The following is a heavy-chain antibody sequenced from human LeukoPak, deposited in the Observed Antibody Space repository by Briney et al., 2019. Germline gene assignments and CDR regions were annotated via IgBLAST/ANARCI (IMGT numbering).Heavy chain of an antibody. V-gene: IGHV3-21*01. CDR2: ISSSSTYI. D-gene: IGHD3-22*01. J-gene: IGHJ4*02. CDR3: AREGGSGYSVDY. Sequence: PGGSLRLSCAASGSTLSTFSMNWVRQAPGKGLEWVSSISSSSTYIYYADSVKGRFTISRDNAQNSLYLQMSSLRAEETAVYYCAREGGSGYSVDYWGQGTLVTVSS. CDR1: GSTLSTFS.